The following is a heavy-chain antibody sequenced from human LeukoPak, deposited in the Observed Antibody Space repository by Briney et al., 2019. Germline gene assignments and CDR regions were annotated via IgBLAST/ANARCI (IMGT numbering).Heavy chain of an antibody. CDR3: ARERLRYLFGPWFAP. CDR1: GYTFTSYA. Sequence: ASVKVSCKASGYTFTSYAMHWVRQAPGQRLEWMGWINAGNGNTKYSQKFQGRVTITRDTSASTAYMELSSLRSEDTAVYYCARERLRYLFGPWFAPWGQGTLVTVSS. D-gene: IGHD3-9*01. J-gene: IGHJ5*02. V-gene: IGHV1-3*01. CDR2: INAGNGNT.